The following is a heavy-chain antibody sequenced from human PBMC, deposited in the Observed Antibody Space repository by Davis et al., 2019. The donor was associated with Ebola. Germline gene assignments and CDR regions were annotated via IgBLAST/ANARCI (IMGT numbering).Heavy chain of an antibody. Sequence: SETLSLTCAVYGGSFSSYYWSWIRQPPGKGLEWIGYIYYSGSTNYNPSLKSRVTISVDTSKNQFSLKLNSLTAADTGVYYCARGFRGIAAAGTTFHYYYGMDVWGQGTTVTVSS. V-gene: IGHV4-59*12. CDR1: GGSFSSYY. J-gene: IGHJ6*02. CDR3: ARGFRGIAAAGTTFHYYYGMDV. D-gene: IGHD6-13*01. CDR2: IYYSGST.